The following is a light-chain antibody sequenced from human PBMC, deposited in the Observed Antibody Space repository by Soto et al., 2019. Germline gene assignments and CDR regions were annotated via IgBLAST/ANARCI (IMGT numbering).Light chain of an antibody. CDR2: KAS. CDR1: QDISSW. Sequence: IQLTPSPSILAASVGARVTITCRASQDISSWLAWYQQKPGKAPKLLIYKASTLKSGVPSRFSGSGSGTEFTLTISSLQPDDFATYYCQHYNIYSEAFGHGTKVDIK. V-gene: IGKV1-5*03. J-gene: IGKJ1*01. CDR3: QHYNIYSEA.